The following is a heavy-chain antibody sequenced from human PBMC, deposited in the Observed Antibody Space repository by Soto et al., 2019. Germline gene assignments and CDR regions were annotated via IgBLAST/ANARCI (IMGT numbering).Heavy chain of an antibody. CDR2: ISYDGVNK. J-gene: IGHJ4*02. CDR3: AREDTTYYFDN. CDR1: GFTFSSYT. Sequence: GGSLRLSCAASGFTFSSYTIHWVRQAPGKGLEWVAAISYDGVNKYYADSVKGRFTISRDNSKNTLHLQMNSLRDEDTAVYYCAREDTTYYFDNWGQGTLVTVSS. D-gene: IGHD2-2*01. V-gene: IGHV3-30-3*01.